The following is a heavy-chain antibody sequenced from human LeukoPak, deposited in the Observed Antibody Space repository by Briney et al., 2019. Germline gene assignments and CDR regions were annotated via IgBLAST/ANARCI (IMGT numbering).Heavy chain of an antibody. CDR2: IYHSGST. Sequence: SETLSLTCTVSGYSISSGYYWGWIRPPPGKGLEWIGSIYHSGSTYYNPSLKSRVTISVDTSKNQFSLKLSSVTAADTAVYYCARSWELNGMDIWGQGTTVTVSS. V-gene: IGHV4-38-2*02. J-gene: IGHJ6*02. D-gene: IGHD1-26*01. CDR3: ARSWELNGMDI. CDR1: GYSISSGYY.